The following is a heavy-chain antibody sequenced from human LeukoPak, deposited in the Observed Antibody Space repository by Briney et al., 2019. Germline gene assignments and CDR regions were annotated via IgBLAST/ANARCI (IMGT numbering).Heavy chain of an antibody. CDR2: INHSGST. D-gene: IGHD3-16*01. V-gene: IGHV4-39*07. J-gene: IGHJ6*03. Sequence: SETLSLTCTVSGGSISSSSYYWGWIRQPPGKGLEWIGEINHSGSTNYNPSLKSRVTISVDTPKNQFSLKLSSVTAADTAVYYCARREFQSYDYVWGKRGRAGYYMDVWGKGTTVTISS. CDR1: GGSISSSSYY. CDR3: ARREFQSYDYVWGKRGRAGYYMDV.